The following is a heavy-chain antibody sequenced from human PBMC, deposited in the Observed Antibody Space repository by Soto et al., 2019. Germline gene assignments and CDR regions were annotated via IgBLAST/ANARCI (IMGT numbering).Heavy chain of an antibody. J-gene: IGHJ4*02. CDR1: GGTFSSYT. CDR2: IIPILGIA. V-gene: IGHV1-69*02. D-gene: IGHD2-21*02. CDR3: ARPPTPYGGNSEYFDY. Sequence: QVQLVQSGAEVKKPGSSVKVSCKASGGTFSSYTISWVRQAPGQGLEWMGRIIPILGIANYAQKFQGRVTITADKSTSTAYMELSSLRSEDTAVYYCARPPTPYGGNSEYFDYWGQGTLVTVSS.